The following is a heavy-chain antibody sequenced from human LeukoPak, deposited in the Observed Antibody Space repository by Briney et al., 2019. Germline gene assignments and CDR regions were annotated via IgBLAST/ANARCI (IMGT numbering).Heavy chain of an antibody. CDR3: ARHMGLGYSYGYPYFDY. V-gene: IGHV4-59*08. J-gene: IGHJ4*02. Sequence: SETLSLTCTVSGGSISSYYLSWIRQPPGKGLEWIGYIYYSGSTNYNPSLKSRVTISVDTSKNPFSLKLSSVTAEDTAVYYCARHMGLGYSYGYPYFDYWGQGTLVTVSS. CDR2: IYYSGST. CDR1: GGSISSYY. D-gene: IGHD5-18*01.